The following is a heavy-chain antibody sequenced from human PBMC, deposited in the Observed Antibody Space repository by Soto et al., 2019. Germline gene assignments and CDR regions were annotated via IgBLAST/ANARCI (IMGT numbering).Heavy chain of an antibody. J-gene: IGHJ4*02. Sequence: TETLSLTCTVSGGSISSSSYYWGWIRQPPGKGLEWIGSIYYSGSTYYNPSLKSRVTISVDTSKNQFSLKLSSVTAADTAVYYCARLGSSWYLLDYWGQGTLVTVSS. D-gene: IGHD6-13*01. V-gene: IGHV4-39*01. CDR3: ARLGSSWYLLDY. CDR1: GGSISSSSYY. CDR2: IYYSGST.